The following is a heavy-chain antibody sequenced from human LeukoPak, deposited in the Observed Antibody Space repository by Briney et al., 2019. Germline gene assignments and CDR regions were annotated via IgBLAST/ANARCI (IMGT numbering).Heavy chain of an antibody. CDR3: ARRIITGYTDY. CDR2: IYHGMST. D-gene: IGHD1-20*01. CDR1: GGSISSNNW. V-gene: IGHV4-4*02. Sequence: SGTLSLTCAVSGGSISSNNWWSWVRQPPGKGLEWIGEIYHGMSTNYNPSLKRRVPISVDKAKNQFSLILSSVTAADTAVYFCARRIITGYTDYWGQGILVTVSS. J-gene: IGHJ4*02.